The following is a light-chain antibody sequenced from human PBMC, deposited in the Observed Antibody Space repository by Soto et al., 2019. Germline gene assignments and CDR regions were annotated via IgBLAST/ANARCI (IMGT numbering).Light chain of an antibody. Sequence: DIQMTQSPSSLSASIGDRVTLTCRASQSLGKYLNWYQHKPGRAPELLIFAASTLQSGVPSRFSGSGSGTEFTLSITSLQPEVFATYCCLQTNTSPFTFGGGTRVEIK. CDR2: AAS. J-gene: IGKJ4*01. CDR3: LQTNTSPFT. V-gene: IGKV1-39*01. CDR1: QSLGKY.